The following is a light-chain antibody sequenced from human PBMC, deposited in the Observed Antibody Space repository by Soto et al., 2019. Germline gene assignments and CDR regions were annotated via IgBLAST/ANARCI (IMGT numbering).Light chain of an antibody. CDR1: QSVSHN. CDR3: EKYNSWPPLYT. V-gene: IGKV3-15*01. Sequence: EIVMTQSPATLSVSPGEGATLSCRASQSVSHNLAWYQQNPGQAPRLLIYGASTRATGIPTRFSGSGSGTEFTLTISSLQSEDFAVYYCEKYNSWPPLYTFGQGTKLEIK. CDR2: GAS. J-gene: IGKJ2*01.